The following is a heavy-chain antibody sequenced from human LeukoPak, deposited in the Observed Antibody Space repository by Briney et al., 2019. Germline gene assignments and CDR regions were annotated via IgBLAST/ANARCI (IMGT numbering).Heavy chain of an antibody. V-gene: IGHV4-39*01. D-gene: IGHD5-24*01. J-gene: IGHJ4*02. CDR1: GGSISSTGHY. CDR2: IYYSGIT. Sequence: PSETLSLTCTVSGGSISSTGHYWGWIRQPPGTGLEWIGSIYYSGITDYNPSLRSRVTISLDTSNNQVSLKLNSVTAADTAVYYCARRRDEYGSYFDYWGQGTLVTVSS. CDR3: ARRRDEYGSYFDY.